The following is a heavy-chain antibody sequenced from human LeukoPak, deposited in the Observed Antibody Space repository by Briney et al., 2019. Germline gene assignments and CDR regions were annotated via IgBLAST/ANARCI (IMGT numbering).Heavy chain of an antibody. D-gene: IGHD3-10*01. CDR3: ATANFYGSGNQN. Sequence: ASVKVSCKVSGYTLTELSMHWVRQAPGKGLEWMGGFDPEDGETIYAQKFQGRVTMTEDTSTDTAYMELSSLRSEDTAVYYCATANFYGSGNQNWGQGTLVTVSS. CDR1: GYTLTELS. V-gene: IGHV1-24*01. CDR2: FDPEDGET. J-gene: IGHJ4*02.